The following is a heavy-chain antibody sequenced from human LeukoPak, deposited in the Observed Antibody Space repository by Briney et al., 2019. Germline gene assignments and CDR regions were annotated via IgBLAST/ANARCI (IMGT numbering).Heavy chain of an antibody. CDR2: ISSSSSTI. CDR3: ATSIPPPTAITLDV. CDR1: GFTFSSYS. V-gene: IGHV3-48*01. Sequence: PGGSLRLSCAASGFTFSSYSMNWVRQAPGKGLEWVSYISSSSSTIYYADSVKGRFTISRDNAQKSPYLQMNSLRSEDTAVYYCATSIPPPTAITLDVWGKGTTVTVSS. D-gene: IGHD4-11*01. J-gene: IGHJ6*04.